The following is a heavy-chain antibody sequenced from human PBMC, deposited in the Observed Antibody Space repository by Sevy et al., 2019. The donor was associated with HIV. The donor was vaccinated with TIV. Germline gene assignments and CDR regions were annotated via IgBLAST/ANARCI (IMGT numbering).Heavy chain of an antibody. CDR2: VYHTGST. V-gene: IGHV4-61*01. CDR3: AREPYFFDKSGYYWDY. D-gene: IGHD3-22*01. CDR1: GVSVSSDTYY. Sequence: SETLSLTCAVSGVSVSSDTYYWSWIRQPPGKGLEWIGYVYHTGSTNYSPSFKSRVTISVDTSKNQFSLRLFSVAAVDTAVYYCAREPYFFDKSGYYWDYWGQGALVTVSP. J-gene: IGHJ4*02.